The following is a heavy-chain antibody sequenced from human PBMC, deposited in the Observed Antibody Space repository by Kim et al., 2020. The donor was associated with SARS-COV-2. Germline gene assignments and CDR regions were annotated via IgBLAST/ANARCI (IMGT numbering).Heavy chain of an antibody. CDR3: ARDLGVTTVTTPS. Sequence: YNPSLKSRVTISVDTSKNQFSLKLSSVTAADTAVYYCARDLGVTTVTTPSWGQGTLVTVSS. J-gene: IGHJ1*01. D-gene: IGHD4-17*01. V-gene: IGHV4-59*01.